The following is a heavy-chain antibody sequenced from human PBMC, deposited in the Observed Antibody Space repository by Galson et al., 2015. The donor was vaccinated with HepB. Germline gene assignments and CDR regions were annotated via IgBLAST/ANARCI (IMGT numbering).Heavy chain of an antibody. CDR1: GFTFSTYA. J-gene: IGHJ4*02. CDR2: ISGRGGNT. V-gene: IGHV3-23*01. CDR3: AGRAGYSYGYGFDY. D-gene: IGHD5-18*01. Sequence: SLRLSCAASGFTFSTYAMSWVRQAPGKGLEWVSLISGRGGNTYSADSVKGRFTISRDNSKNTLYLQMNSLRAEDTAVYYCAGRAGYSYGYGFDYWGQGTLVTVSP.